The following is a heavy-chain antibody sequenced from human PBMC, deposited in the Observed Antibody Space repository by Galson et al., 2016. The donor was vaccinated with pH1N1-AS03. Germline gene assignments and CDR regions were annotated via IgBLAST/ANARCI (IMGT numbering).Heavy chain of an antibody. CDR1: GYSFTNHW. J-gene: IGHJ6*02. Sequence: QSGAEVKKPGESLQISCKGSGYSFTNHWIAWVRQMPGKGLEWMGFIYPVDSDTRYSPSFQGQVTISADKSVTTAYLQWSSLKASDIAIYYCARHREYQVLSSAMDVWGQGTTVTVSS. V-gene: IGHV5-51*01. CDR2: IYPVDSDT. D-gene: IGHD2-2*01. CDR3: ARHREYQVLSSAMDV.